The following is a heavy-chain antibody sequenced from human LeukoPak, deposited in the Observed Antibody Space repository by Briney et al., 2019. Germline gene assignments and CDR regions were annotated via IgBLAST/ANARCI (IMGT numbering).Heavy chain of an antibody. CDR2: IFYSGQT. Sequence: PSETLSLTCTVSGGSINNNIHYWSWIRQPPGKGLEWIGTIFYSGQTYYNPSLKSRVTISVDTSKNQFSLKLRSVTAADTAVYYCARDREQQLVRFYNAFDIWGQGTVVTVSS. CDR1: GGSINNNIHY. J-gene: IGHJ3*02. V-gene: IGHV4-39*07. CDR3: ARDREQQLVRFYNAFDI. D-gene: IGHD6-13*01.